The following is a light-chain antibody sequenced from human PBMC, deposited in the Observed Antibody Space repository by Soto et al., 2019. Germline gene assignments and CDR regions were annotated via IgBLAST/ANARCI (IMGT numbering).Light chain of an antibody. CDR1: SSDVGNYNY. J-gene: IGLJ1*01. Sequence: QSALTQSASVSGSPGQSITISCTGTSSDVGNYNYVSRYQQHPGEVPKLIIFNVNNRPSGVSNRFSGSKSGNTASLTISGLQAEDEADYYCSSFTSSTTYVFGTGTKLTVL. CDR2: NVN. CDR3: SSFTSSTTYV. V-gene: IGLV2-14*01.